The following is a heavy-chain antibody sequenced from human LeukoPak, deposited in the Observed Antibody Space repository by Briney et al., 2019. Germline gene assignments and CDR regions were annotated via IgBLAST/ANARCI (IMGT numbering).Heavy chain of an antibody. CDR3: AKGDDILTTSILFPDY. CDR1: GFTFSSYA. V-gene: IGHV3-23*01. Sequence: PGGSLRLSCAASGFTFSSYAMSWVRQAPGKGLEWVSAISGSGGNTYYADSVKGRFTISRDNSKNTLYLQMNSLRAEDTAVYYCAKGDDILTTSILFPDYWGQGTLVTVSS. D-gene: IGHD3-9*01. CDR2: ISGSGGNT. J-gene: IGHJ4*02.